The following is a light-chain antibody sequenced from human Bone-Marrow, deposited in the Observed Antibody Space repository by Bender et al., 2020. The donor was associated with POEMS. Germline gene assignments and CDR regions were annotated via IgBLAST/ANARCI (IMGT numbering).Light chain of an antibody. CDR3: CSYAGSVV. Sequence: QSALTQPASVSGSPGQSIIISCTGSSSDVGSYRLVSWYQQHPGKAPKLILFEDSERPSGIPGRFSGSKSGSTASLTISGLQPEDEADYYCCSYAGSVVFGGGTKLTVL. J-gene: IGLJ3*02. V-gene: IGLV2-23*01. CDR1: SSDVGSYRL. CDR2: EDS.